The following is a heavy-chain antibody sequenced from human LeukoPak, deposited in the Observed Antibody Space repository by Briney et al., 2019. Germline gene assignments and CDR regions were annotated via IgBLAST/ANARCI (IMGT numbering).Heavy chain of an antibody. CDR2: ISGSGGST. CDR3: AKDSAGYSSGWYTY. V-gene: IGHV3-23*01. CDR1: GFTFSSYA. D-gene: IGHD6-19*01. J-gene: IGHJ4*02. Sequence: PGGSLRLSCAASGFTFSSYAMSWVRQAPGKGLEWVSAISGSGGSTYYADSVKGRFTISRDNSKNRLYLQMNSLRAEDTAVYYCAKDSAGYSSGWYTYWGQGTLVTVSS.